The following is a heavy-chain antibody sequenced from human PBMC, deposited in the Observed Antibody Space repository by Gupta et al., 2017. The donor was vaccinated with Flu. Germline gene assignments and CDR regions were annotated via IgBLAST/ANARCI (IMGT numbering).Heavy chain of an antibody. J-gene: IGHJ6*03. V-gene: IGHV3-23*01. CDR2: STGGGDST. CDR1: GFTFHTYA. CDR3: AKGSTTYTYFYYYMDV. D-gene: IGHD2/OR15-2a*01. Sequence: DVQLLESGGGLVQPGGSLRLSCAASGFTFHTYAMSWVCRAPGKGVERVSGSTGGGDSTYSAASVKGRFTISRDNSTNTLYLQMNSLRAEDTAVYYWAKGSTTYTYFYYYMDVWGKGTTGTVSS.